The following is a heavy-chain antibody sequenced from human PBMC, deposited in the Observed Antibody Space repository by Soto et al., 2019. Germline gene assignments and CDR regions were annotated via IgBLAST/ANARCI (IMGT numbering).Heavy chain of an antibody. CDR2: INGDGSST. CDR1: GFTISSYW. CDR3: XXXXXXXXXIAY. Sequence: EVQLVESGGGLVQPGESLRLSCVVSGFTISSYWMHWVRQAPGKGLVWVSRINGDGSSTNYADSVKGRFTISRDNAKXXXXXXXXXXXXXXXXXXXXXXXXXXXXXIAYWGQGNQVTVSS. J-gene: IGHJ4*02. V-gene: IGHV3-74*01.